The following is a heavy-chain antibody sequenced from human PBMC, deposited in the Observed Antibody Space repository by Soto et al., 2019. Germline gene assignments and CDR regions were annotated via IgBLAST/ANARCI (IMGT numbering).Heavy chain of an antibody. V-gene: IGHV4-34*01. CDR2: INHSGST. D-gene: IGHD1-1*01. CDR3: ARGGSWNPAYYYYYMDV. CDR1: GGSFSGYY. J-gene: IGHJ6*03. Sequence: SETLSLTCAVYGGSFSGYYWSWIRQPPGKGLEWIGEINHSGSTNYNPSLKSRVTISVDTSKNQFSLKLSSVTAADTAVYYCARGGSWNPAYYYYYMDVWGKGTTVTVSS.